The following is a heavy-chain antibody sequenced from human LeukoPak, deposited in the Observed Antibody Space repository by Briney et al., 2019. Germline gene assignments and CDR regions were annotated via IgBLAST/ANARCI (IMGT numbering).Heavy chain of an antibody. CDR2: IKQDGTEK. Sequence: GGSLRLSCTASGFTFSNFWMGWVRQAPGKGLEWVANIKQDGTEKFYLGSVKGRFTISRDNSKNTLYLQMNSLRAEDTAVYYCARERAPGDYYDSSGYFFDIWGQGTMVTVSS. J-gene: IGHJ3*02. D-gene: IGHD3-22*01. V-gene: IGHV3-7*03. CDR1: GFTFSNFW. CDR3: ARERAPGDYYDSSGYFFDI.